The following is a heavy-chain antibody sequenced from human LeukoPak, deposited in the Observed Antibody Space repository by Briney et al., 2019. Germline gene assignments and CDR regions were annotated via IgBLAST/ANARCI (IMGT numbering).Heavy chain of an antibody. V-gene: IGHV3-21*01. J-gene: IGHJ5*02. Sequence: GGSLRLSCAASGFTFSSYSMNWVRQAPGKGLEWVSSISSSSSYIYYADSVKGRFTISRDNAKNSLYLQMNSLRAEDTAVYYCASGKITMVRGAPEPWGQETLVTVSS. CDR3: ASGKITMVRGAPEP. D-gene: IGHD3-10*01. CDR1: GFTFSSYS. CDR2: ISSSSSYI.